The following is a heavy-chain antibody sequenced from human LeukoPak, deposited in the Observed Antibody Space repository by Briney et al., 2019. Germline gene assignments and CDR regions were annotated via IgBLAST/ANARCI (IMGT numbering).Heavy chain of an antibody. J-gene: IGHJ3*02. D-gene: IGHD5-18*01. Sequence: GGSLRLSCAASGLTFSDYYMSWIRQAPGKGLEWVSYISSSGSTIYYADSVKGRFTISRDNAKNSLYLQMNSLRAEDTAVYYCAREQPLNAFDIWGQGTMVTVSS. CDR1: GLTFSDYY. V-gene: IGHV3-11*01. CDR3: AREQPLNAFDI. CDR2: ISSSGSTI.